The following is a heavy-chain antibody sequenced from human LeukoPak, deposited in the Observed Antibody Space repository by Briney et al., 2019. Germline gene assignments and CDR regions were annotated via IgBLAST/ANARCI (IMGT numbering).Heavy chain of an antibody. V-gene: IGHV3-21*01. CDR1: GFTFSTYR. Sequence: GGSLRLSCVGTGFTFSTYRMNWVRQAPGKGLEWVSSISSSSSYIYYADSVKGRFTISRDNSKNTLYLQMNSLRAEDTAVYYCARDGTGSNSGWYIHWGQGTLVTVSS. D-gene: IGHD6-19*01. CDR2: ISSSSSYI. J-gene: IGHJ4*02. CDR3: ARDGTGSNSGWYIH.